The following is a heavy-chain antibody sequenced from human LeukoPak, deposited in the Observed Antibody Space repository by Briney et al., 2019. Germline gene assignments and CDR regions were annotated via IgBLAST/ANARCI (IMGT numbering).Heavy chain of an antibody. V-gene: IGHV3-66*01. CDR1: GFTVSSNY. Sequence: GGSLRLSCAASGFTVSSNYMSWVRQAPGKGLEWVSVIYSGGSTYYADSVKGRFTISRDNSKNTLYLQMNSLRAEDTAVYYCARDIGTSWYIFDYWGQGTLVTVSS. J-gene: IGHJ4*02. CDR2: IYSGGST. D-gene: IGHD6-13*01. CDR3: ARDIGTSWYIFDY.